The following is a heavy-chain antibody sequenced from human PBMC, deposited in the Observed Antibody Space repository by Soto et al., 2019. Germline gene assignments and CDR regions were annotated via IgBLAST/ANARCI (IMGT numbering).Heavy chain of an antibody. Sequence: SVKVSCKASGGTFSSYAISWVRQAPGQGLEWMGGIIPIFGTANYAQKFQGRVTITADESTSTAYMELSSLRSEDTAVYYCARGITMVRGNWFDPWGQGTLVTVSS. J-gene: IGHJ5*02. CDR3: ARGITMVRGNWFDP. CDR1: GGTFSSYA. V-gene: IGHV1-69*13. D-gene: IGHD3-10*01. CDR2: IIPIFGTA.